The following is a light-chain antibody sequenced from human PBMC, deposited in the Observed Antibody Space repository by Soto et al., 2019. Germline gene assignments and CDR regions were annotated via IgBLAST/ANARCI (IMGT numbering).Light chain of an antibody. CDR2: GAS. Sequence: IVMTQSPATLSVSPGEGATLSCRASQSISSKLAWYQQKRGQAPRLLIYGASTRATGVPARFSGSGSGTEFTLTISSLQSEDLAVYYCQHYNDWRWTFGQGTKVEIK. CDR1: QSISSK. J-gene: IGKJ1*01. CDR3: QHYNDWRWT. V-gene: IGKV3-15*01.